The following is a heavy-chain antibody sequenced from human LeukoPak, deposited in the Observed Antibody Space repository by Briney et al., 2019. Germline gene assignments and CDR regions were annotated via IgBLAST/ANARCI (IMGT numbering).Heavy chain of an antibody. Sequence: SENLSLTCSVSGSSITSVSYWAWIRQAPEKGLEWIGSLSHTGVTYYNPSPTSRLTTSVDTSKNQFSLKPSSVTAAHTAVYYCARGNSGSYQNYYYYMDVWGKGTTVTVSS. CDR2: LSHTGVT. V-gene: IGHV4-38-2*02. J-gene: IGHJ6*03. CDR3: ARGNSGSYQNYYYYMDV. D-gene: IGHD1-26*01. CDR1: GSSITSVSY.